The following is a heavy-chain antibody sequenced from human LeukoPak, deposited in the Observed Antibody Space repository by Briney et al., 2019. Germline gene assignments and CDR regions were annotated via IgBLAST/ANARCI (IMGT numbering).Heavy chain of an antibody. CDR2: FDPEDGET. D-gene: IGHD5-18*01. V-gene: IGHV1-24*01. CDR1: GYTLTELS. J-gene: IGHJ4*02. Sequence: ASVKVSCKVSGYTLTELSMHWVRQAPGKGLEWMGGFDPEDGETIYAQKFQGRVTMTEDTSTDTAYMELSSLRSEDTAVYYCATSGYDFSSDTAMVIGYWGQGTLVTVSS. CDR3: ATSGYDFSSDTAMVIGY.